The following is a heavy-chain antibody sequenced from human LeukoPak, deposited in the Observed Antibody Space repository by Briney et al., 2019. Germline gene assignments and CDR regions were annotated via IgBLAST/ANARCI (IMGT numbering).Heavy chain of an antibody. Sequence: SETLSLTCTVSGGSISSGGYYWSWIRQHPGKGLEWIGYIYYSGSTYYNPSLKSRVTISVDTSKNQFSLKLSSVTAADTAVYYCAGYTVSSYYYGMDVWGQGTTVTVSS. CDR2: IYYSGST. CDR1: GGSISSGGYY. J-gene: IGHJ6*02. V-gene: IGHV4-31*03. CDR3: AGYTVSSYYYGMDV. D-gene: IGHD4-17*01.